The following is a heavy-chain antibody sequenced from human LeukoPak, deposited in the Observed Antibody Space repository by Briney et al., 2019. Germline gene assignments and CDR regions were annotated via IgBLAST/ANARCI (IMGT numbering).Heavy chain of an antibody. CDR3: ARAGSRYYDSSGYFHGRFDY. D-gene: IGHD3-22*01. V-gene: IGHV1-18*01. CDR1: GYTFTSYG. CDR2: ISAFNGNT. Sequence: ASVKVSCKASGYTFTSYGVTWVRRAPGQGLEWMGWISAFNGNTYYAQKVQGRVTMTTDTSTSTAYMELRSLRSDDTAVYYCARAGSRYYDSSGYFHGRFDYWGQGTLVTVSS. J-gene: IGHJ4*02.